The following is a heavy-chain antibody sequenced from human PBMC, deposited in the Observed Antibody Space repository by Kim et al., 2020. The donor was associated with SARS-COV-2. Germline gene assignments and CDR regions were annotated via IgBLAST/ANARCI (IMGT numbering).Heavy chain of an antibody. D-gene: IGHD3-10*01. J-gene: IGHJ4*02. Sequence: YVKWVKGRFTMSRDNAKNSLYLQMSSLRTEDTAIYYCAALDSVQVPGGIWGQGTLVTVSS. CDR3: AALDSVQVPGGI. V-gene: IGHV3-7*01.